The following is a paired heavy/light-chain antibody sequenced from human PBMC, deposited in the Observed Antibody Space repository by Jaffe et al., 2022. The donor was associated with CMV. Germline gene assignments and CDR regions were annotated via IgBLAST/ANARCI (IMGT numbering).Heavy chain of an antibody. CDR2: ISGSDART. Sequence: EVQLVESGGGLVQPGGSLRLSCEASGFSFNTYAMSWVRQAPGKGPQWVSYISGSDARTYYADSVKGRFTISKDISKNTLHLQMNSLRAEDTAVYYCAKSRNVLLLSDAFDIWGQGTLVTVSS. V-gene: IGHV3-23*04. CDR3: AKSRNVLLLSDAFDI. J-gene: IGHJ3*02. CDR1: GFSFNTYA. D-gene: IGHD2-8*01.
Light chain of an antibody. Sequence: DIQMTQSPSSLSASVGDRVTIACRASQGISNSLAWYQQKPGKAPKLLLSAASRLESGVPSRFSGRGSGTDFTLTISSLQPEDCATYYCQQNDSIPLTFGQGTKVEVK. CDR1: QGISNS. J-gene: IGKJ1*01. V-gene: IGKV1-NL1*01. CDR2: AAS. CDR3: QQNDSIPLT.